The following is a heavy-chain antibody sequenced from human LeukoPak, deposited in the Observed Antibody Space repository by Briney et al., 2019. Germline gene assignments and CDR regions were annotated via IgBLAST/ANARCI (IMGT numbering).Heavy chain of an antibody. D-gene: IGHD2-15*01. Sequence: GGSLRLSCAASGITFSRFWMSWVRQAPGKGLQWVANINQDGSEKHYVDSVKGRFTISRDNAENSLYLQMNSLRAEDTAVYYCVRDRAFCSGGSCYDVLDYWGQGTPVIVSS. CDR3: VRDRAFCSGGSCYDVLDY. CDR2: INQDGSEK. CDR1: GITFSRFW. V-gene: IGHV3-7*03. J-gene: IGHJ4*02.